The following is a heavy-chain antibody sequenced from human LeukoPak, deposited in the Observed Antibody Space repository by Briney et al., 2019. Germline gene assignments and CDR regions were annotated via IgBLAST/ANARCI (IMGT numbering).Heavy chain of an antibody. CDR1: GFTFSNFW. CDR3: ATAPAADSF. D-gene: IGHD6-13*01. J-gene: IGHJ4*02. CDR2: IERDGSEK. Sequence: GGSLRLSCAASGFTFSNFWMTWVRQAPGKGLEWVANIERDGSEKTYVDSVKGRFTISRDNAKNSLFLQMSSLRADDTAVYYCATAPAADSFWGQGTLVAVSS. V-gene: IGHV3-7*01.